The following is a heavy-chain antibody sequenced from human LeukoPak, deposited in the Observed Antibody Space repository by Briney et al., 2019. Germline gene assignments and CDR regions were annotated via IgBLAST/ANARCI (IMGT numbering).Heavy chain of an antibody. CDR3: ARQMGSYSTYYFGY. J-gene: IGHJ4*02. CDR2: IYYSGST. D-gene: IGHD1-26*01. Sequence: SETLSLTCTVSGGSISSYYWSWIRQPPGKGLEWIGYIYYSGSTNYNPSLKSRVTISVDTSKNQFSLKLSSVTAADTAVYYCARQMGSYSTYYFGYWGQGTLVTVSS. CDR1: GGSISSYY. V-gene: IGHV4-59*08.